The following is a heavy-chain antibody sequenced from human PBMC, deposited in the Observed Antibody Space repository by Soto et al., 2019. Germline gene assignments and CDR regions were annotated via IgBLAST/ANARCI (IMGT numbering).Heavy chain of an antibody. D-gene: IGHD1-26*01. J-gene: IGHJ4*02. CDR3: APLGGGAEVNY. CDR2: ISYDGSRK. V-gene: IGHV3-30*03. Sequence: QVQLVESGGGVVQPGRSLRLSCAASGFTFSTYGMHWVRQAPGKGLEWVAAISYDGSRKYYADSVKGRFTISRDNSENTLYVHMYCLRAEDTAMYYSAPLGGGAEVNYWGQGTLVTVSS. CDR1: GFTFSTYG.